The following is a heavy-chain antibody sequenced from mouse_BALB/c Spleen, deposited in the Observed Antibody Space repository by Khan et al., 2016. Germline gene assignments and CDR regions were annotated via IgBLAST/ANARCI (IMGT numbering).Heavy chain of an antibody. Sequence: VQLQQPGPELVKPGASVKVSCKASGYSFTDYNMYWVKQSHGKSLEWIGYIDPYNGGTSYNQKFKGKATLTVDTSTSTAFMHLNHLTSEASAVYYCERKGYRYDPMDYWGQGTTLTVSS. CDR1: GYSFTDYN. J-gene: IGHJ2*01. V-gene: IGHV1S135*01. CDR2: IDPYNGGT. D-gene: IGHD2-14*01. CDR3: ERKGYRYDPMDY.